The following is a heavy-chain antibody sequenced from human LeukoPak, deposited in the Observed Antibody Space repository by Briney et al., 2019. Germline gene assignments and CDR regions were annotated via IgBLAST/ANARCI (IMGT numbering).Heavy chain of an antibody. Sequence: GGSLRLSCAASGFTFSSYAMSWVRQAPGKGLEWVSAISGSGGSTYYADSVKGRFTIPRDNSKNTLYLQMNSLRAEDTAVYYCAKVRAGGTSWPYYFDYWGQGTLVTVSS. V-gene: IGHV3-23*01. CDR3: AKVRAGGTSWPYYFDY. D-gene: IGHD3-16*01. CDR2: ISGSGGST. J-gene: IGHJ4*02. CDR1: GFTFSSYA.